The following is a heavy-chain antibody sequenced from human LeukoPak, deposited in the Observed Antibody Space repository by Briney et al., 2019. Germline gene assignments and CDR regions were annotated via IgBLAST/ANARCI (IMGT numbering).Heavy chain of an antibody. D-gene: IGHD4-17*01. J-gene: IGHJ4*02. CDR2: IYYSGST. CDR3: ARCDSVTALDY. V-gene: IGHV4-59*08. Sequence: SETLSLTCSVSGDSINNYYWNWIRQPPGKGLEWIGYIYYSGSTRYNPSLQSRVTMSIGTSKTQFSLKLDSVTAEDTAVYYCARCDSVTALDYWGQGTLVTVSS. CDR1: GDSINNYY.